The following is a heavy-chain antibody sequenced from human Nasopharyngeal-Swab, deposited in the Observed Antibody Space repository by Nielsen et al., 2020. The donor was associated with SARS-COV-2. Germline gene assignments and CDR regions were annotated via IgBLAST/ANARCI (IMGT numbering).Heavy chain of an antibody. D-gene: IGHD6-19*01. Sequence: WIRQPPGKGLEWIGYIYYSGSTNYNPSLKSRVTISVDTSKNHFSLKLSSVTAPDTAAYYCASRIAVASGHYRPFDYWGQGTLVTVSS. CDR2: IYYSGST. J-gene: IGHJ4*02. V-gene: IGHV4-59*08. CDR3: ASRIAVASGHYRPFDY.